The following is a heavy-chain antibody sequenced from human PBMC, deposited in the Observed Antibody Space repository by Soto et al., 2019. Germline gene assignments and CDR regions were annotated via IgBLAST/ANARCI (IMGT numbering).Heavy chain of an antibody. CDR2: ISAYNGNT. D-gene: IGHD2-15*01. V-gene: IGHV1-18*01. J-gene: IGHJ4*02. CDR3: ASGYCSGGSCYGRADY. Sequence: QVPLVQSGAEVKKPGASVKVSCKASGYTFTSYGISWVRQAPGQGLEWMGWISAYNGNTNYAQKLQGRVTMTTDTSTSTAYMELRSLRSDDTAVYYCASGYCSGGSCYGRADYWGQGTLVTVSS. CDR1: GYTFTSYG.